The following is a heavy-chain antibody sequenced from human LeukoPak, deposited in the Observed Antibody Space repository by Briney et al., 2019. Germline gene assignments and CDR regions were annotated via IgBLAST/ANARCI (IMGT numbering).Heavy chain of an antibody. CDR2: IIPIFGTA. J-gene: IGHJ3*02. CDR1: GGTFSSYA. V-gene: IGHV1-69*05. Sequence: ASVKVSCKASGGTFSSYAISWVRQAPGQGLEWMGRIIPIFGTANYAQKFQGRVTITTDESTSTAYMELSSLRSEDTAVYYCAQGAIAVAGYHAFDIWGQGTMVTVSS. CDR3: AQGAIAVAGYHAFDI. D-gene: IGHD6-19*01.